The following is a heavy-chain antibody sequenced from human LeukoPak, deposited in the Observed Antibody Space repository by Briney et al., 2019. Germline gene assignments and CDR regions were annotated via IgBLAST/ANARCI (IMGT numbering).Heavy chain of an antibody. J-gene: IGHJ4*02. CDR1: GGSISSYY. D-gene: IGHD2-21*02. CDR2: IYYSGSI. CDR3: ARDGCGGGDCYFDY. Sequence: SETLSLTCTVSGGSISSYYWSWIRQPPGKGLEWIGYIYYSGSINYNPSLKSRVTISVDTSKNQFSLKLSSVTAADTAVYYCARDGCGGGDCYFDYWGQGTLVTVSS. V-gene: IGHV4-59*01.